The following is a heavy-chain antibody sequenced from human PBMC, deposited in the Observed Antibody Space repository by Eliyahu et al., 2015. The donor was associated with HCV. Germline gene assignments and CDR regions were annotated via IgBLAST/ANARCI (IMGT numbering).Heavy chain of an antibody. V-gene: IGHV3-48*02. J-gene: IGHJ4*02. CDR1: GFIFRTYS. CDR2: ITSTSTS. Sequence: ASGFIFRTYSMNWLRQAPGKGLEWLSYITSTSTSYYADSVRGRFTIFRDNAKNSLYLQMNSLRDEDTAVYYCARGHGHDYWGQGVLVTVSS. CDR3: ARGHGHDY. D-gene: IGHD2-8*01.